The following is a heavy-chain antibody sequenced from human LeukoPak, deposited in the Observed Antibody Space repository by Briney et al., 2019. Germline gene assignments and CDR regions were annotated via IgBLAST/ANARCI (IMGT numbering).Heavy chain of an antibody. CDR2: FNHSGST. D-gene: IGHD3-9*01. CDR1: GGSCSGYY. Sequence: SEILYCTHADNGGSCSGYYWCLICQPPSNPLYLIGEFNHSGSTNYNPSLKSRVTISGDTSKKQFSLKLSSVTAADTAVYYCARGPQTYYDILTGLSFWGQGTLVTVSS. V-gene: IGHV4-34*01. CDR3: ARGPQTYYDILTGLSF. J-gene: IGHJ4*02.